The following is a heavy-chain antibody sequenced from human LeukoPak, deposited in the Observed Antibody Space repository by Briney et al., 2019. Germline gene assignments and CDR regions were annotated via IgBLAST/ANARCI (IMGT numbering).Heavy chain of an antibody. V-gene: IGHV1-46*01. D-gene: IGHD2-15*01. J-gene: IGHJ4*02. CDR3: ARDLGYCSGGSCPWAGYYFDY. Sequence: ASVKVSCKASGYTFTSYYMHCVRQAPGQGLEWMGIINPSGGSTTYAQKFQGRVTMTRDTSISTAYMELSRLRSDDTAVYYCARDLGYCSGGSCPWAGYYFDYWGQGTLVTVSS. CDR2: INPSGGST. CDR1: GYTFTSYY.